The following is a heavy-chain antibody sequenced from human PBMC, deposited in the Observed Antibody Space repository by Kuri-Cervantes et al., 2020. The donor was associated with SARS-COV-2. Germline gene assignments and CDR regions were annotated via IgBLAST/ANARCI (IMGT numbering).Heavy chain of an antibody. CDR2: LNFDTSRR. Sequence: GESLKISCAASGFTFSSYSMNWVRQAPGKGLEGVALLNFDTSRRFYGDSAKGRFTISRDKSKNTVDLQMINLGPDDTAVYYCVKEEVAGSVGGLQTWGQGTMVTVSS. CDR1: GFTFSSYS. CDR3: VKEEVAGSVGGLQT. V-gene: IGHV3-30*02. J-gene: IGHJ3*01. D-gene: IGHD2-15*01.